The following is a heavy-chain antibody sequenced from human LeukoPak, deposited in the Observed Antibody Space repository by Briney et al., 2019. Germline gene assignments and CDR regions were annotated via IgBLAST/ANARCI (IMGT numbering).Heavy chain of an antibody. CDR3: ARDRLDIVVVPAAMTHYYYYYMDV. CDR2: INSDVRRT. J-gene: IGHJ6*03. V-gene: IGHV3-74*01. D-gene: IGHD2-2*01. Sequence: GRCLRPSCAAAAFTFSSYWTDWVRQAPGKGLVWVSRINSDVRRTNYADSVKGRFTISRDNAKNTLYLQMNSLRAEDTAVYYCARDRLDIVVVPAAMTHYYYYYMDVWGKGTTVTVSS. CDR1: AFTFSSYW.